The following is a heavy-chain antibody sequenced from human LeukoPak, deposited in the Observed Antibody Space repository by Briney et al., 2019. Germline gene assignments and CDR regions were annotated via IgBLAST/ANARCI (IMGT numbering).Heavy chain of an antibody. CDR1: GYTFTGYY. V-gene: IGHV1-2*02. D-gene: IGHD6-19*01. Sequence: GASVKFSCKASGYTFTGYYMHWVRQAPGQGLEWMGWINPNSGDTNYSQKFQGRVSMTRDTSINTAYMELSRLTSDDTAVYYCARDLYSSGWTDAFDIWGQGTMVTVSS. J-gene: IGHJ3*02. CDR2: INPNSGDT. CDR3: ARDLYSSGWTDAFDI.